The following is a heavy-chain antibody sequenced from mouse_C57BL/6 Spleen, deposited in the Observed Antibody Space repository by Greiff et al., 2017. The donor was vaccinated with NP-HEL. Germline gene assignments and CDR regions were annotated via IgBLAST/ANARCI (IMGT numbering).Heavy chain of an antibody. J-gene: IGHJ3*01. CDR2: IYPGSGST. CDR3: AREGTYSNYEAWFAY. CDR1: GYTFTSYW. Sequence: QVQLQQPGAELVKPGASVKMSCKASGYTFTSYWITWVKQRPGQGLEWIGDIYPGSGSTNYNEKFKSKATLTVDTSSSTAYMQLSSLTSEDSAVYYCAREGTYSNYEAWFAYWGQGTLVTVSA. D-gene: IGHD2-5*01. V-gene: IGHV1-55*01.